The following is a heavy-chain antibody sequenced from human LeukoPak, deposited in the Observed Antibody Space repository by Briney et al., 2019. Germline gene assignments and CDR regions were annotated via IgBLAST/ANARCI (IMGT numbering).Heavy chain of an antibody. D-gene: IGHD3-3*01. Sequence: GGSLRLSCAASGSTFSSYAMSWVRQAPGKGLEWVSAISGSGGSTYYADSVKGRFTISRDNSKNTLYLQMNSLRAEDTAVYYCAKDQPYDFWSGFQTNFDYWGQGTLVTVSS. CDR3: AKDQPYDFWSGFQTNFDY. CDR1: GSTFSSYA. J-gene: IGHJ4*02. V-gene: IGHV3-23*01. CDR2: ISGSGGST.